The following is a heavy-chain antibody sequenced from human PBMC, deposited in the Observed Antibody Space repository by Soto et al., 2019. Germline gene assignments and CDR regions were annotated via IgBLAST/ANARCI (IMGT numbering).Heavy chain of an antibody. V-gene: IGHV3-53*01. J-gene: IGHJ4*02. D-gene: IGHD6-19*01. Sequence: EVQLVESGGGLIQPGGSLRLSCAASGFAVSSKYMTWVRQAPGKGLEWVSVIYGGGTTYYADSVKGRFTISRDTSKNTLYHQRNSLRAEDTAVYYCVQTTGWPGFDFWGQGTLVTVSS. CDR2: IYGGGTT. CDR1: GFAVSSKY. CDR3: VQTTGWPGFDF.